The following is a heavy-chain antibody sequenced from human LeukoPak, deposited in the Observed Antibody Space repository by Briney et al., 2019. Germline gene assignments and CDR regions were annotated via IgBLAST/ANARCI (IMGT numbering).Heavy chain of an antibody. J-gene: IGHJ6*03. CDR2: ISSSSSYT. Sequence: GGSLRLSCAASGFTFSSYSMNWVRQAPGKWLEWVSSISSSSSYTYYADSVKGRFTISRDNSKNSLYLKMYSLRAEDTAVYYCAREVGGSSSWSYYYYMDVWGKGTTVTVSS. CDR1: GFTFSSYS. V-gene: IGHV3-21*01. CDR3: AREVGGSSSWSYYYYMDV. D-gene: IGHD6-13*01.